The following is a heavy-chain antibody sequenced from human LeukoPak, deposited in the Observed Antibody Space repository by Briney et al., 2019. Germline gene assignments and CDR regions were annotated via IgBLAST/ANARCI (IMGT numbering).Heavy chain of an antibody. CDR1: GFTFSTYA. CDR2: ISYDGSNK. V-gene: IGHV3-30-3*01. Sequence: GGSLRLSCAASGFTFSTYAMHWVRQAPGKGLEGVAVISYDGSNKSYAGSVKGRFTISRDNSKNTLYLHMNSLRAEDTAVYYCAREYCSGGSCYFDYWGQGTLVTVSS. CDR3: AREYCSGGSCYFDY. D-gene: IGHD2-15*01. J-gene: IGHJ4*02.